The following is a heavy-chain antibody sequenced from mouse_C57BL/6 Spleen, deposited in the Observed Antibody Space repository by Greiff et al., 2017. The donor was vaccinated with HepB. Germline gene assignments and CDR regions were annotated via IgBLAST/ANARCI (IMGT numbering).Heavy chain of an antibody. CDR3: ARHGGSSYDWYFDV. V-gene: IGHV5-2*01. CDR2: INSDGGST. J-gene: IGHJ1*03. D-gene: IGHD1-1*01. CDR1: EYAFPSHD. Sequence: EVQGVESGGGLVQPGESLKLSCESNEYAFPSHDMSWVRKTPAKRLELVAAINSDGGSTYYPDTMERRVIISRDNTKKTLYLQMSSLRSEDTALYYCARHGGSSYDWYFDVWGTGTTVTVSS.